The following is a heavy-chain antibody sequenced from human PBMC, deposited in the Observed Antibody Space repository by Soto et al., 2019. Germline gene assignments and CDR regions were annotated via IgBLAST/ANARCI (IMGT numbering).Heavy chain of an antibody. CDR1: GFTFSSYA. Sequence: PGESLKISCAASGFTFSSYAMHWVRQAPGKGLEWVAVISYDGSNKYYADSVKGRFTISRDNSKNTLYLQMNSLRAEDTAVYYCARSFRKLELITGDYWGQGTLVTVSS. D-gene: IGHD1-7*01. V-gene: IGHV3-30-3*01. CDR3: ARSFRKLELITGDY. CDR2: ISYDGSNK. J-gene: IGHJ4*02.